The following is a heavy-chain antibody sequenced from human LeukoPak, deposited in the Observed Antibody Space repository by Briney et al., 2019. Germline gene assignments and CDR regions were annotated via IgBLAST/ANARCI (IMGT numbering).Heavy chain of an antibody. CDR2: IYYSGST. Sequence: SQPLSLTCTVSGGSISSGGYYWRWIRQHPGKGLEWIGYIYYSGSTYYNPSLKSRVTISVDTSKNQFSLKLSSVTAADTAVYYCARSEYGSVDYWGQGTLVTVSS. CDR3: ARSEYGSVDY. J-gene: IGHJ4*02. D-gene: IGHD3-10*01. V-gene: IGHV4-31*03. CDR1: GGSISSGGYY.